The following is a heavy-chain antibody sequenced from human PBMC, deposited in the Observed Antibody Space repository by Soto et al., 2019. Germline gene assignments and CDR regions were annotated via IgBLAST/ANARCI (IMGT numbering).Heavy chain of an antibody. D-gene: IGHD6-19*01. CDR2: ISSSSSTI. CDR1: GFTFSSYS. V-gene: IGHV3-48*01. J-gene: IGHJ3*02. Sequence: PGGSLRLSCAASGFTFSSYSMNWVRQAPGKGLEWVSYISSSSSTIYYADSVKGRFTISRDNAKNSLYLQMNSLRAEDTAVYYCARDQGYSSGCSAFDIWGQGTMVTVSS. CDR3: ARDQGYSSGCSAFDI.